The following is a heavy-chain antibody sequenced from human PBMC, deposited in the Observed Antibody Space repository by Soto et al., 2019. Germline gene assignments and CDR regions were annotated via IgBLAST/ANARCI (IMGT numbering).Heavy chain of an antibody. CDR3: TTFETYYDFWSGSTFFDY. Sequence: GGSLRLSCAASGFTFSNAWMSWVRQAPGKGLEWVGRIKSKTDGGTTDYAAPVKGRFTISRDDSKNTLYLQMNSLKTEDTAVYYCTTFETYYDFWSGSTFFDYWGQGTLVTVSS. CDR1: GFTFSNAW. V-gene: IGHV3-15*01. D-gene: IGHD3-3*01. J-gene: IGHJ4*02. CDR2: IKSKTDGGTT.